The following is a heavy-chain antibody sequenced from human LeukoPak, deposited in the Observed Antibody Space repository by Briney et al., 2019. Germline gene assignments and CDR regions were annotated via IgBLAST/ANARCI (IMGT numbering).Heavy chain of an antibody. D-gene: IGHD6-19*01. J-gene: IGHJ4*02. CDR3: ARPTAGIAVAGPLTYYFDY. CDR2: IYPGDSDT. CDR1: GYSFTSYG. V-gene: IGHV5-51*01. Sequence: PGEPLRISGKGFGYSFTSYGIGWVRQMPGKGLEWMGIIYPGDSDTRYSPSFQGQVTISADKSISTAYLQWSSLKASDTAMYYCARPTAGIAVAGPLTYYFDYWGQGTLVTVSS.